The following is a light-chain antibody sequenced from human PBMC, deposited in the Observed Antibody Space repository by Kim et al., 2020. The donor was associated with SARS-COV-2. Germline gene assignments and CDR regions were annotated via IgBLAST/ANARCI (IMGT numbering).Light chain of an antibody. CDR3: QQYYDYPPLT. V-gene: IGKV1-8*01. J-gene: IGKJ2*01. CDR2: DAS. Sequence: ASTGDRVTITCRASQGIISYLAWYQQKPGKAPKLLIYDASTLQSGVPSRFSGSGSGTDFTLSISRLQSEDYATYYCQQYYDYPPLTFGPGTKLEIK. CDR1: QGIISY.